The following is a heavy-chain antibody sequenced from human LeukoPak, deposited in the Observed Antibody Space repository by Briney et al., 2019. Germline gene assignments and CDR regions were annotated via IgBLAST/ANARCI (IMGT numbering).Heavy chain of an antibody. V-gene: IGHV4-61*02. CDR2: IYTSGST. Sequence: KPSETLSLTCTVSGGSISSGSYYWSWIRQPAGKGLEWIGRIYTSGSTNYNPSLKSRVTISVDTSKNQFSPKLSSVTAADTAVYYCARDEEFYYYMDVWGKGTTVTVSS. J-gene: IGHJ6*03. CDR1: GGSISSGSYY. CDR3: ARDEEFYYYMDV.